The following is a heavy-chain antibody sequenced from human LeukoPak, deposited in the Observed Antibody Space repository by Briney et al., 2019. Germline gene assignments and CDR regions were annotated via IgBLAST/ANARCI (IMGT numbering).Heavy chain of an antibody. CDR1: GYTFTGYY. CDR2: INPNNGAT. CDR3: TRESGSYHGDDY. D-gene: IGHD1-26*01. J-gene: IGHJ4*02. V-gene: IGHV1-2*06. Sequence: ASVKVSCKASGYTFTGYYMHWVRQAPGQGLEWMGRINPNNGATNYAQKLQGRVTITGDTSISTAYMELSSLRSDDTAVYYCTRESGSYHGDDYWGQGTLVTVSS.